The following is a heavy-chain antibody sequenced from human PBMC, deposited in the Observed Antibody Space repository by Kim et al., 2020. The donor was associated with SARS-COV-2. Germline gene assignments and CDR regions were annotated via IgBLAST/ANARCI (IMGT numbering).Heavy chain of an antibody. CDR3: TTDLEGYYDSSGYYYFDY. V-gene: IGHV3-15*01. D-gene: IGHD3-22*01. Sequence: KGRFTISRDDSKNTLYLQMDSLKTEDTAVYYCTTDLEGYYDSSGYYYFDYWGQGTLVTVSS. J-gene: IGHJ4*02.